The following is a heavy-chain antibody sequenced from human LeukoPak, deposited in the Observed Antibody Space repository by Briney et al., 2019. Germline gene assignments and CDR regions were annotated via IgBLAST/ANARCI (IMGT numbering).Heavy chain of an antibody. CDR2: ISNSGDTI. Sequence: GGSLRLSCAASGFTFSSYEMNWVRQAPGRGLEWVSYISNSGDTIYYADSVKGRFTISRDNAKNSLYLQMNSLKAEDTALYYCASRPPPSRSPYDYWGQGTLVTVSS. J-gene: IGHJ4*02. V-gene: IGHV3-48*03. CDR1: GFTFSSYE. CDR3: ASRPPPSRSPYDY.